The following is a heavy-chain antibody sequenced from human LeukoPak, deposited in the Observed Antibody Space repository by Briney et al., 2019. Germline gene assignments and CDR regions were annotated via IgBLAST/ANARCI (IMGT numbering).Heavy chain of an antibody. CDR2: ISAYNGNT. V-gene: IGHV1-18*01. Sequence: ASVKVSXKASGYTFTSYGISWVRQAPGQGLEWMGWISAYNGNTNYAQKLQGRVTMTTDTSTSTAYMELRSLRSDDTAVYYCARVLGTYGPVEHPDYWGQGTLVTVSS. CDR3: ARVLGTYGPVEHPDY. CDR1: GYTFTSYG. D-gene: IGHD7-27*01. J-gene: IGHJ4*02.